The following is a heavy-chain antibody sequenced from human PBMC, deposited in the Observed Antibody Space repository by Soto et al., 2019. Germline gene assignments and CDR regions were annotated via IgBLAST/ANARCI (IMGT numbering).Heavy chain of an antibody. CDR1: GGTFSSYT. D-gene: IGHD2-21*02. CDR2: IIPILGIA. V-gene: IGHV1-69*08. CDR3: ARDNIGVGDVVVTANDY. Sequence: QVLLVQSGAEVKKPGSSVKVSCKASGGTFSSYTISWVRQAPGQGLEWMGRIIPILGIANYAQKFQGRVTITADKSTSTAYMELSSLRSEDTAVYYCARDNIGVGDVVVTANDYWGQGTLVTVSS. J-gene: IGHJ4*02.